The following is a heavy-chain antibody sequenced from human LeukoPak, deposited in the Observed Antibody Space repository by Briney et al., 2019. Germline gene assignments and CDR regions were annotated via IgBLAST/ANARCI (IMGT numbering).Heavy chain of an antibody. CDR2: IYYSGST. J-gene: IGHJ4*02. Sequence: SETLFLTCTVSGGSFSTYYWSWIRQPPGKGLEWIGYIYYSGSTIYNPSLKSRVTISVDTSKNQFSLHLSSVTAADTAVYYCARDIRDGYNKYYFDYWGQGTLVTVSS. D-gene: IGHD5-24*01. CDR3: ARDIRDGYNKYYFDY. CDR1: GGSFSTYY. V-gene: IGHV4-59*01.